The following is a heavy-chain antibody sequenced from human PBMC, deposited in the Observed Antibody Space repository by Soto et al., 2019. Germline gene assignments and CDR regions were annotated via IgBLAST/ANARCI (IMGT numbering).Heavy chain of an antibody. D-gene: IGHD4-17*01. J-gene: IGHJ3*02. Sequence: EVQLVESGGGLVQPGGSLRLSCAASGFTFSSYSMNWVRQAPGKGLEWVSYISSSSSTIYYADSVKGRFTISRDNAKNSLYLQMNSLRAEDTAVYYCARQAYYGDYLLRAFDIWGQGTMVTVSS. CDR1: GFTFSSYS. CDR2: ISSSSSTI. CDR3: ARQAYYGDYLLRAFDI. V-gene: IGHV3-48*01.